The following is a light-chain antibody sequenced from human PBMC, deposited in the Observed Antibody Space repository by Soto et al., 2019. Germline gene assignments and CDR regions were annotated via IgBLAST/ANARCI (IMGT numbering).Light chain of an antibody. CDR3: CSYAGGNTLM. V-gene: IGLV2-23*01. CDR2: ENT. Sequence: QLVLTQPASVSGSPGQSITISCMGTHSDIGSYDLVSWYQQFPGKAPKLIIYENTRRPSGVSDRFSGSKSGNTASLTISGLQPEDESDYYCCSYAGGNTLMFGVGTKLTVL. CDR1: HSDIGSYDL. J-gene: IGLJ3*02.